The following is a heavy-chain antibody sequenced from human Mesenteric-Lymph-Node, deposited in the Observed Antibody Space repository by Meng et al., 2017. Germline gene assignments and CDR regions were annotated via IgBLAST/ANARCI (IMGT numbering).Heavy chain of an antibody. CDR3: ARRGPSGNFSP. V-gene: IGHV4-34*01. CDR1: GGSFRDYY. J-gene: IGHJ5*02. CDR2: IDHRGNT. Sequence: QVQLQQWGARLLKPSATLSRSCAVYGGSFRDYYWTWIRHPPGKGLEWIGEIDHRGNTKYNPSLKSRVTISLDTSKKQFSLKVSSVTAADSAVYYCARRGPSGNFSPWSQGALVTVSS. D-gene: IGHD3-10*01.